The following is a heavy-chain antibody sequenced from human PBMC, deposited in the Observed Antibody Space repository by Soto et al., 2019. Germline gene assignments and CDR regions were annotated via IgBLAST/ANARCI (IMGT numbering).Heavy chain of an antibody. D-gene: IGHD2-21*02. CDR3: ARDLWGYCGTDCYPLDV. CDR1: GGSISSYY. J-gene: IGHJ6*02. V-gene: IGHV4-59*01. CDR2: MYNTGST. Sequence: SETLSLTCTVSGGSISSYYWSWIRQPPGKGLEWIGYMYNTGSTVYNPSLKSRVTISVDTSKNQFYLKVNSVTAADTAVYYCARDLWGYCGTDCYPLDVWGQGTTVTVSS.